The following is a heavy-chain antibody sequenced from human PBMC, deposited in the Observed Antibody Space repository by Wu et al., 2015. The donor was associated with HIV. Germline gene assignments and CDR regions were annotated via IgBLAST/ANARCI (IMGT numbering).Heavy chain of an antibody. D-gene: IGHD3-22*01. J-gene: IGHJ3*02. Sequence: QVQLVQSGAEVKKPGASVKVSCKASGYTFTSYGISWVRQAPGQGLEWMGWISAYNGNTNYAQKLQGRVTMTTDTSTSTAYMELRSLRSDDTAVYYCARDFAFGAYYYDSRVAFDIWGQGTMVTVSS. V-gene: IGHV1-18*01. CDR3: ARDFAFGAYYYDSRVAFDI. CDR2: ISAYNGNT. CDR1: GYTFTSYG.